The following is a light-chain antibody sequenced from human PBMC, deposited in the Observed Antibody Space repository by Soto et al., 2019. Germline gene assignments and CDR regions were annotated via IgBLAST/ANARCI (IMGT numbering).Light chain of an antibody. J-gene: IGKJ1*01. CDR1: QSISSW. CDR2: DAS. V-gene: IGKV1-5*01. CDR3: QQYGGSPGT. Sequence: DIQMTQSPSTLSASVGDRVTITCRASQSISSWLAWYQQKPGKAPKLLIYDASSLESGVPSRFSGSGSGTEFTLTISSLQPDDFATYYCQQYGGSPGTLGQGPKVEIK.